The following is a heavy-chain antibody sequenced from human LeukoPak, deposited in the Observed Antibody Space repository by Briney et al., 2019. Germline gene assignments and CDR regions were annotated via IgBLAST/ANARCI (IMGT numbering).Heavy chain of an antibody. CDR2: INTNTGNP. J-gene: IGHJ5*02. D-gene: IGHD2-2*02. CDR3: AKGDQLLYLVGVDYNWFDP. Sequence: ASVKVSFKAFGYAFRNYVMNWVRQAPGQGLEWMGWINTNTGNPTYAQGFTGRFVFSLDTSVSTAFLQISSLKAEDTAVYYCAKGDQLLYLVGVDYNWFDPWGQGTLVTVSS. CDR1: GYAFRNYV. V-gene: IGHV7-4-1*02.